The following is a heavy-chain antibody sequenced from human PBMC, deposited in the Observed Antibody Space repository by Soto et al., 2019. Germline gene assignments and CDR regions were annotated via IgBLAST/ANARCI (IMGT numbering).Heavy chain of an antibody. D-gene: IGHD3-10*01. Sequence: QVQLVQSGAEVKKPGSSVKVSCKASGGIFSTYAISWLRQAPGQGLAWMGGIIPLFGTPNYAQRFQGRVTITADESTSTAYMELSRVRSEDTAVYYCARDRDDYGSGNYYNRIDFWGQGTLVTVSS. CDR3: ARDRDDYGSGNYYNRIDF. CDR1: GGIFSTYA. J-gene: IGHJ4*02. CDR2: IIPLFGTP. V-gene: IGHV1-69*01.